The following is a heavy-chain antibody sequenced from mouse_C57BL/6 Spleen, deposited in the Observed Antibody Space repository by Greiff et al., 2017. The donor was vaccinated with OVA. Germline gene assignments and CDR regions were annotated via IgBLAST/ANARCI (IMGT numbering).Heavy chain of an antibody. CDR2: IDPSDSYT. J-gene: IGHJ4*01. Sequence: QVQLQQPGAELVKPGASVKLSCKASGYTFTSYWMQWVKQRPGQGLEWIGEIDPSDSYTNYNQKFKGKATLTVDTSSSTAYMQLSSLTSEDSAVYYGARAGARQAAAMDYWGQGTSVTVSS. CDR3: ARAGARQAAAMDY. D-gene: IGHD3-1*01. CDR1: GYTFTSYW. V-gene: IGHV1-50*01.